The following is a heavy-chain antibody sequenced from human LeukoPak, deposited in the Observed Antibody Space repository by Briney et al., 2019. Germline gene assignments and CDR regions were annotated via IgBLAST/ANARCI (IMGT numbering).Heavy chain of an antibody. D-gene: IGHD3-22*01. V-gene: IGHV4-34*01. CDR3: ARSNYYDSSGSYFDY. J-gene: IGHJ4*02. CDR1: GGSFTDYY. CDR2: INHSGTK. Sequence: SETLSLTCVLYGGSFTDYYWSWVRQSPGKGLEWIGEINHSGTKRYNLSLKSRLIMSIDTSKNQFSLKLSSVTAADTAVYYCARSNYYDSSGSYFDYWGQGTLVTVSS.